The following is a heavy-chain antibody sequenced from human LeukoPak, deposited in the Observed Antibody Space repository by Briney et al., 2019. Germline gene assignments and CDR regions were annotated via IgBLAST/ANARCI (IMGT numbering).Heavy chain of an antibody. CDR2: IIPSVGTA. D-gene: IGHD5-24*01. J-gene: IGHJ4*02. CDR3: ASPRRDGYDYFDY. CDR1: GGTFSSYA. Sequence: SSVTVSGKASGGTFSSYAVSCVRQAPGQWFEWLGRIIPSVGTANYAQKFQGRVTITTDESTSTAYMELSGLRSEDTAVYYYASPRRDGYDYFDYWGQGTMVTVSS. V-gene: IGHV1-69*05.